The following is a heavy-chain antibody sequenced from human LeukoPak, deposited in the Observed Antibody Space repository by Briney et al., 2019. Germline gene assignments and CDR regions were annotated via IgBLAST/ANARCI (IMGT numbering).Heavy chain of an antibody. Sequence: GGSLRLSCAASGLIFSSYGMHWVRQAPGKGLEWVAVISSDGNNTYYADSVKGRFTISRDNSKNTLYLQMDSLRAEDTAVHYCAKDSGSGRGLYYYGMDVWGKGTTVPVSS. J-gene: IGHJ6*04. V-gene: IGHV3-30*18. D-gene: IGHD3-10*01. CDR3: AKDSGSGRGLYYYGMDV. CDR2: ISSDGNNT. CDR1: GLIFSSYG.